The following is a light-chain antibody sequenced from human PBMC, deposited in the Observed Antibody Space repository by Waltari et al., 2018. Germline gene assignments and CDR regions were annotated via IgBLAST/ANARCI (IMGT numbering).Light chain of an antibody. CDR3: QTWGTDVPYV. Sequence: QLVLTQSPSVSASLGASVRLTCTLSSGHSDVVWHQQRPEQGPQYLMTVRRDGSHAKADGIPERFSGFTSGAARYLTISGLQSEDEADCYCQTWGTDVPYVFVSGAKVTVL. CDR2: VRRDGSH. CDR1: SGHSD. J-gene: IGLJ1*01. V-gene: IGLV4-69*01.